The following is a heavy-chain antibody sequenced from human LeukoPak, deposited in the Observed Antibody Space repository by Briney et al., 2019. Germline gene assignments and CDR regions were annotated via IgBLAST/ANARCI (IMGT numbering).Heavy chain of an antibody. Sequence: KPSETLSLTCTVSGGSVSSGRYYGSWIRRPPGKGLEWIGYLYYSGSTGYNPSLRSRVAMSVDTSNNHFFLKLSSVTGADTAVYYCARGDRVGSSGYYFDNWGQGTLVTVSS. V-gene: IGHV4-61*01. CDR1: GGSVSSGRYY. CDR2: LYYSGST. CDR3: ARGDRVGSSGYYFDN. J-gene: IGHJ4*02. D-gene: IGHD3-10*01.